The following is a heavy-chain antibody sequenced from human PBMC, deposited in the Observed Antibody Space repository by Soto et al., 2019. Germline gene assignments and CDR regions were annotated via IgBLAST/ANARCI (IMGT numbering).Heavy chain of an antibody. Sequence: SVKVSCKASGGTLSSYAISWVRQAPGQGLEWMGGIIPIFGTANYAQKFQGRVTITADESTSTAYMELSSLRSEDTAVYYCARALVYATSYFDYWGQGTLVTVSS. CDR2: IIPIFGTA. CDR1: GGTLSSYA. D-gene: IGHD2-8*01. V-gene: IGHV1-69*13. CDR3: ARALVYATSYFDY. J-gene: IGHJ4*02.